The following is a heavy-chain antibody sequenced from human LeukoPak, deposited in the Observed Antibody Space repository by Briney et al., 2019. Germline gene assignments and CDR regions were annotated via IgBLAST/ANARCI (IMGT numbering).Heavy chain of an antibody. V-gene: IGHV3-49*04. CDR1: GFAFDDFA. Sequence: GGSLRLSCTTSGFAFDDFAMSWVRQPAGKGLEWVGFIRRRAYGGAAEYAASVKGRFIISRDDSKGIAYLQMNSLKTEDTAVYYSSRNGLVDFDYWGQGSRVIVSP. CDR2: IRRRAYGGAA. J-gene: IGHJ4*02. CDR3: SRNGLVDFDY.